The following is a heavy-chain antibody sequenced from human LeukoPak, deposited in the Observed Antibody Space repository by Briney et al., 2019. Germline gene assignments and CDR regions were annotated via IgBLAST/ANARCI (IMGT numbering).Heavy chain of an antibody. CDR1: GGSISSYY. CDR2: IYYSGST. CDR3: ARQSRYYDSSGYYYFDY. D-gene: IGHD3-22*01. Sequence: PSETLSLTXTVSGGSISSYYWSWIRQPPGKGLEWIGYIYYSGSTNYNPSLKSRVTISVDTSKNQFSLKLSSVTAADTAVYYCARQSRYYDSSGYYYFDYWGQGTLVTVSS. V-gene: IGHV4-59*01. J-gene: IGHJ4*02.